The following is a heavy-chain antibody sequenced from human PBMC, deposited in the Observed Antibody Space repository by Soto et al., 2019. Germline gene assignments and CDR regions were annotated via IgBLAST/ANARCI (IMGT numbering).Heavy chain of an antibody. CDR2: ISAYNGNT. CDR1: GYTFTSYG. V-gene: IGHV1-18*01. Sequence: QVQLVQSGAEVKKPGASVKVSCKASGYTFTSYGISWVRQAPGQGLEWMGWISAYNGNTNYAQKLQGRVTMTTETSKRTAYMELRSLRSDDTAVYYCASDRGATHYYCGMDVWGQGTTVTVSS. CDR3: ASDRGATHYYCGMDV. D-gene: IGHD1-26*01. J-gene: IGHJ6*02.